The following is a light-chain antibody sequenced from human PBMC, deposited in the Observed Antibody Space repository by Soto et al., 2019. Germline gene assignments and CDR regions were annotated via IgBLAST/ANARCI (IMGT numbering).Light chain of an antibody. CDR2: DDS. Sequence: SYELTQPPSMSVAPGQTATITCGGNNIGSKSVHWYQQRPGQAPVLVVYDDSDRPSGIPERFSGSNSGNKATLSISRVEAGDEADYYCQVRDSSTDNYVFGTGTKVTVL. V-gene: IGLV3-21*02. CDR3: QVRDSSTDNYV. CDR1: NIGSKS. J-gene: IGLJ1*01.